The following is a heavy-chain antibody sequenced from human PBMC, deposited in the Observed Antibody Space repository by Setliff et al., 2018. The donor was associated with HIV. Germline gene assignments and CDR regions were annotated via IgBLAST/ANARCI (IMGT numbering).Heavy chain of an antibody. Sequence: PSETLSLTCTVSGDSIISSRNFWGWIRQPPGKGLEWIGNIHSSGSTYYNPSLKSRVFISVDLSINQFSLKLHSVTAADTAVYYCVNPSGAMGDFDSWGQGTLVTVSS. CDR1: GDSIISSRNF. J-gene: IGHJ4*02. D-gene: IGHD3-16*01. CDR2: IHSSGST. V-gene: IGHV4-39*01. CDR3: VNPSGAMGDFDS.